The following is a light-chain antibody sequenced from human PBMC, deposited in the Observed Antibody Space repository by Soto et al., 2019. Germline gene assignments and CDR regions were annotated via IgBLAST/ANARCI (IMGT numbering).Light chain of an antibody. CDR1: QNTYDN. CDR2: RAS. Sequence: MTQSPATVSVSPGSGATLSCRASQNTYDNVAWYQQRPGQAPRLLIYRASTRAPGVPARFSGSGSGTEFTLTISSLQPEDFTVYSCLQYHNLWAFGQGTKVHI. CDR3: LQYHNLWA. J-gene: IGKJ1*01. V-gene: IGKV3-15*01.